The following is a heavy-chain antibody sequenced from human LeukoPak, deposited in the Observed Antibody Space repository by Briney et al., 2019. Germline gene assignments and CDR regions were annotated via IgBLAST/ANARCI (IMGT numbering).Heavy chain of an antibody. J-gene: IGHJ4*02. CDR2: IYGGGIT. CDR1: GITVSTNY. CDR3: ATISAQEMPFF. Sequence: GGSLRLSCAASGITVSTNYMSWSRQPPGKGLEWVSLIYGGGITSYADSVKGRFTNSRDNSKNTLYLQMDSLRAEDTAVYYCATISAQEMPFFWGQGTLVTVSS. V-gene: IGHV3-66*01. D-gene: IGHD5-24*01.